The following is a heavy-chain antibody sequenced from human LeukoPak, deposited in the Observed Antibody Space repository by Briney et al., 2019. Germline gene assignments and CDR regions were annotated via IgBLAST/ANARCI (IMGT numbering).Heavy chain of an antibody. CDR2: IYSGGST. CDR1: GFTFSSNY. Sequence: PGGSLRLSCAASGFTFSSNYMSWVRQAPGKGLEWGSVIYSGGSTYYADSVKGRFTISTDKSNNTLYLQMNSLRAEDTAVYYCARTYYYDSSGYYPFDYWGQGTLVTVSS. D-gene: IGHD3-22*01. V-gene: IGHV3-53*01. J-gene: IGHJ4*02. CDR3: ARTYYYDSSGYYPFDY.